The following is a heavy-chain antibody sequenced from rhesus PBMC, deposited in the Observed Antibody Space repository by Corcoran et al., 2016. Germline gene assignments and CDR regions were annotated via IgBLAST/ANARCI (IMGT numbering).Heavy chain of an antibody. CDR1: GYSISSGYY. Sequence: QVQLQESGPGLVKPSETLSLTCAVSGYSISSGYYWGWIRQPPGKGLEYIGYIRGSIGSTYYNPVRKSRVTISKDTSNNQFPLKLSSVTAADTAVYYCARHRSTGSSPYWYFDIWGPGTPITISS. CDR3: ARHRSTGSSPYWYFDI. V-gene: IGHV4-99*01. J-gene: IGHJ2*01. D-gene: IGHD4-29*01. CDR2: IRGSIGST.